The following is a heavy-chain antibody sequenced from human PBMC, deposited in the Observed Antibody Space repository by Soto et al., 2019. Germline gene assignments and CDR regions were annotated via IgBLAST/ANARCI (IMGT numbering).Heavy chain of an antibody. Sequence: VQLVESGGGVVQPGRSLRLSCAASGFTFSDYAMHWVRQAPGKGLEWVAVVSHDGRNKHYADSVKGRFTISRDSSKNTVSLEMTSLLAEDTAVYYCAKVGRQWLVTSDFDYWGQGALVTVSS. V-gene: IGHV3-30*18. J-gene: IGHJ4*02. D-gene: IGHD6-19*01. CDR2: VSHDGRNK. CDR3: AKVGRQWLVTSDFDY. CDR1: GFTFSDYA.